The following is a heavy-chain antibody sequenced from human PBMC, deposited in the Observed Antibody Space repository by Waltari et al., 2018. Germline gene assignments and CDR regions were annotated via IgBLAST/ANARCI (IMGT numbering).Heavy chain of an antibody. CDR2: INHSGST. CDR3: ARGGVGFLEWLGGAYYYYGMDV. D-gene: IGHD3-3*02. Sequence: QVQLQESGPGLVKPSETLSLTCAVSGGSFSGYYWSWIRQPPGKGLEWIGEINHSGSTNYNPSLKSRVTISVDTSKNQFSLKLSSVTAADTAVYYCARGGVGFLEWLGGAYYYYGMDVWGQGTTVTVSS. V-gene: IGHV4-34*01. J-gene: IGHJ6*02. CDR1: GGSFSGYY.